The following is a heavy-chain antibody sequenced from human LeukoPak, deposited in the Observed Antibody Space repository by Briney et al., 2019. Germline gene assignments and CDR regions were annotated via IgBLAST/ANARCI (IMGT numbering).Heavy chain of an antibody. CDR3: ARGEMATIEDAFDI. Sequence: SETLSLTCTVSGGSISSYYWSWIRQPPGKGLEWIGYIYYSGSTNYNPSLKSRVTISVDTSKNQFSLTLSSVTAADTAVYYCARGEMATIEDAFDIWGQGTMVTVSS. CDR1: GGSISSYY. D-gene: IGHD5-24*01. V-gene: IGHV4-59*01. CDR2: IYYSGST. J-gene: IGHJ3*02.